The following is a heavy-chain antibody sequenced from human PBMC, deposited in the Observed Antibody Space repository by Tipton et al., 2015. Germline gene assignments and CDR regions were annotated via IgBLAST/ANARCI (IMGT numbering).Heavy chain of an antibody. V-gene: IGHV4-30-4*01. D-gene: IGHD3-16*02. J-gene: IGHJ5*01. CDR2: ISYNGST. CDR1: VVSITTGDYY. Sequence: TLSLTCTVSVVSITTGDYYWSWIRQPPGKGLEWIGHISYNGSTCCNPSLKSRLTTSIDTSKNQLSLNLTSVTAADTAMYYCARGGGDDYIWGSSRFDSWGQGILVTVSS. CDR3: ARGGGDDYIWGSSRFDS.